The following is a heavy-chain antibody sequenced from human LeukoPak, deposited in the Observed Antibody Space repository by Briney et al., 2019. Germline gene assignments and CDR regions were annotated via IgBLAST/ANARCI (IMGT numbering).Heavy chain of an antibody. V-gene: IGHV4-61*01. CDR2: IYYSGST. CDR3: ARDGGYSYGYPPHFDC. CDR1: GGSVSSGSYY. J-gene: IGHJ4*02. D-gene: IGHD5-18*01. Sequence: SETLSLTCTVSGGSVSSGSYYWSWIRQPPGKGLEWIAYIYYSGSTDYNPSLKSRVTISVDTSKNQFSLKLSSVTAADTAVYYCARDGGYSYGYPPHFDCWGQGTLVTVSS.